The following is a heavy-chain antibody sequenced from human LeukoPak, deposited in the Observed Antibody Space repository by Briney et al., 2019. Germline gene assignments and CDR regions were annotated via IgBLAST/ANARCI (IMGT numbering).Heavy chain of an antibody. Sequence: ASVKVSCKVSGYTLTELSMHWVRQAPGKGLEWMGGFDPEDGETIYAQKFQGRVTMTEDTSTDTAYMELSSLRSEDTAVYYCATVTEDAAAGTPFDYWGQGTLVTVSS. J-gene: IGHJ4*02. V-gene: IGHV1-24*01. CDR3: ATVTEDAAAGTPFDY. CDR1: GYTLTELS. D-gene: IGHD6-13*01. CDR2: FDPEDGET.